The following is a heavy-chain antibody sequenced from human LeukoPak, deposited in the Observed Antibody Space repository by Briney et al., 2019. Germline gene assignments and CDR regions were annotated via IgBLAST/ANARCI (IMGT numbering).Heavy chain of an antibody. CDR2: IYYSGST. CDR1: GGSIRSSSYY. J-gene: IGHJ5*02. D-gene: IGHD3-3*01. Sequence: SETLSLTCTVSGGSIRSSSYYWGWIRQPPGKGPEWIGSIYYSGSTYYNPSLKSRVTISVDTSKNQFSLKLSSVTAADTAVYYCARDFWSGYSLDWFDPWGQGTLVTVSS. CDR3: ARDFWSGYSLDWFDP. V-gene: IGHV4-39*02.